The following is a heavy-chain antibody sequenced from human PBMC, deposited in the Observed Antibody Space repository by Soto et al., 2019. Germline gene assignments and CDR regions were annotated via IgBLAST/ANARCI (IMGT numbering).Heavy chain of an antibody. CDR3: ARGYNWNYEDTFDY. CDR2: ISSSSSYI. D-gene: IGHD1-7*01. V-gene: IGHV3-21*01. J-gene: IGHJ4*02. Sequence: PGGSLRLSCAASGFTFSSYSMNWVRQAPGKGLEWVSSISSSSSYIYYADSVKGRFTISRDNAKNSLYLQMNSLRAEDTAVYYCARGYNWNYEDTFDYWGQGTLVTVSS. CDR1: GFTFSSYS.